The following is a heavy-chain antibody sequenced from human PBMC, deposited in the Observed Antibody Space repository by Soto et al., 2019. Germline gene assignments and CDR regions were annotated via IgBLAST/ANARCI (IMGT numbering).Heavy chain of an antibody. CDR3: ARYPRYERTLPFLDY. V-gene: IGHV3-48*03. Sequence: PGGSLRLSCAASGIIFSNYEMNWVRQAPGEGLEWVSYINSDGSTTHYAESIKGRFTVTRDNAKDLLYLQMDSLRAEDTAVYYCARYPRYERTLPFLDYWGQGTLVTVSS. D-gene: IGHD1-20*01. CDR1: GIIFSNYE. J-gene: IGHJ4*02. CDR2: INSDGSTT.